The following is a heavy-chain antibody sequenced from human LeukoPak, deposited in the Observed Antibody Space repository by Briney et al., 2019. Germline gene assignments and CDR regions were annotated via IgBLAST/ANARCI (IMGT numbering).Heavy chain of an antibody. CDR1: GGSFSSYY. CDR3: ARLRGSYRTYYYYMDV. Sequence: SETLSLTCTVSGGSFSSYYWSWIRQPPGKGLEWIGYIYTSGSTNYNPSLKSRVTISVDTSKNQFSLKLSSVTAADTAVYYCARLRGSYRTYYYYMDVWGKGTTVTVSS. D-gene: IGHD1-26*01. CDR2: IYTSGST. J-gene: IGHJ6*03. V-gene: IGHV4-4*09.